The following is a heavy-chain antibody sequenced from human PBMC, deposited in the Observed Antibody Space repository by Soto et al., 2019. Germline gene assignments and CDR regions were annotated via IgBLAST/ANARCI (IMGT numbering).Heavy chain of an antibody. V-gene: IGHV4-34*01. J-gene: IGHJ5*02. Sequence: SETLSLTCAVYGGSFSSYYWSWIRQPPGKGLEWIGEINHSGSTNYNPSLKSRVTISVDTSKNQFSLKLSSVTAADTAVYYCARDRSARIVVVPAAMVGWFDPWGQGTLVTVS. CDR1: GGSFSSYY. CDR3: ARDRSARIVVVPAAMVGWFDP. CDR2: INHSGST. D-gene: IGHD2-2*01.